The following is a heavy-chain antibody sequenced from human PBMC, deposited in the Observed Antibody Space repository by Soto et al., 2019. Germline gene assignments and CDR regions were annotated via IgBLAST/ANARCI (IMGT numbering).Heavy chain of an antibody. J-gene: IGHJ6*04. CDR1: GYTFTNYD. V-gene: IGHV1-18*01. CDR2: ISTYTGNT. CDR3: AGGYYYGSGRPTPGGMDV. D-gene: IGHD3-10*01. Sequence: QVHLVQSGAEVKKPGASVKVSCKASGYTFTNYDINWVRQAPGQGLEWMGWISTYTGNTNYAQKLQGRVTMTTDTPTSKANMGRRGLRSDDTAVYYCAGGYYYGSGRPTPGGMDVGGKGTTVTVSS.